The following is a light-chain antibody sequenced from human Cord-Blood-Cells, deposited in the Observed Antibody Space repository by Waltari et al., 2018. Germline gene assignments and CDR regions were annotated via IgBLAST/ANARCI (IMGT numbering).Light chain of an antibody. CDR1: SSDVGGYTY. CDR2: DVS. CDR3: SSYTSSSTLV. J-gene: IGLJ2*01. V-gene: IGLV2-14*01. Sequence: QSALTQPASVSGSPGQSITISCTGTSSDVGGYTYASWYQPHPGKAPKLMIYDVSTRPSGVSNRFSGSKSGNTASLTISGLQAEDEADYYCSSYTSSSTLVFGGGTKLTVL.